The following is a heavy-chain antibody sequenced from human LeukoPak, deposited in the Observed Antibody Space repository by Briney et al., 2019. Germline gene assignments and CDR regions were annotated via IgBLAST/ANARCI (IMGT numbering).Heavy chain of an antibody. V-gene: IGHV1-69*05. CDR2: IIPIFGTA. J-gene: IGHJ4*02. CDR1: GGTFSSYA. CDR3: ASALQSFRDY. D-gene: IGHD2/OR15-2a*01. Sequence: ASVKVSCKASGGTFSSYAISWVRQAPGQGLEWMGRIIPIFGTANYAQKFQGRVTITTDESTSTAYMELSSLRSEDTAVYYCASALQSFRDYWGQGTLATVSS.